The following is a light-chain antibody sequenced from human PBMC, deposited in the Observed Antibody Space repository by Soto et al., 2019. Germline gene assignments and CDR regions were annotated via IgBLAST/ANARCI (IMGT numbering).Light chain of an antibody. CDR2: AAS. J-gene: IGKJ1*01. Sequence: DIQMTQSPSSLSASVGDRVTMTCQASQDISNYLNWYQQKPGKVPKLLIYAASSLQSGVPSRFSGSGSGTDFTLTISSLQPEDFATYYCQQSYSTPRTFGQGTKVDIK. CDR3: QQSYSTPRT. CDR1: QDISNY. V-gene: IGKV1-39*01.